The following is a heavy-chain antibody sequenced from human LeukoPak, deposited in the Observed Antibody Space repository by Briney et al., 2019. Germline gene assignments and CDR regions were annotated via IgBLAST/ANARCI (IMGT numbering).Heavy chain of an antibody. CDR3: AGSKGVSGTFDY. CDR1: GGSIRSSYYY. J-gene: IGHJ4*02. Sequence: SETLSLTCTASGGSIRSSYYYWGWIRQPPGKGLEWIGSIYDSGSTYYNPSLKSRVTISVDTSKNQFSLKLSSVTAADTAVYYCAGSKGVSGTFDYWGQGTLVTVSS. V-gene: IGHV4-39*07. D-gene: IGHD1-1*01. CDR2: IYDSGST.